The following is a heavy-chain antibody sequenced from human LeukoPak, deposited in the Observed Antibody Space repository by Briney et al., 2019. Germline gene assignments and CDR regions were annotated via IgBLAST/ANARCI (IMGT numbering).Heavy chain of an antibody. D-gene: IGHD1-26*01. Sequence: GGSLRLSCAASGFTFSAYWMAWVRQAPGKGLEWVANIKGDESAKHQADSVKGRFTISRDNAQNSVYLHMRSLRGEDTAVYYCARDVGGSLDYWGQGTLVTVSS. CDR1: GFTFSAYW. CDR2: IKGDESAK. J-gene: IGHJ4*02. V-gene: IGHV3-7*01. CDR3: ARDVGGSLDY.